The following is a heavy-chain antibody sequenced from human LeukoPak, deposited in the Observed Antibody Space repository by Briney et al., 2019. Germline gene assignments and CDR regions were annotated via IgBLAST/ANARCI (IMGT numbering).Heavy chain of an antibody. J-gene: IGHJ4*02. D-gene: IGHD3-22*01. Sequence: GRSVRLSCAASGVTFSSYGMHWVRQAPGKGLEWVAIIWYDGSNKYYADSVKGRFTISRDNSKNTLYLQMNSLRAEDTAVYYCARGSMYYYDSSGYYPYWGQGTLVTVSS. V-gene: IGHV3-33*01. CDR2: IWYDGSNK. CDR3: ARGSMYYYDSSGYYPY. CDR1: GVTFSSYG.